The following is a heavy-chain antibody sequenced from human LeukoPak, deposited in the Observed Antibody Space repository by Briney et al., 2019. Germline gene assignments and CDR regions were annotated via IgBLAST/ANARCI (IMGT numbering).Heavy chain of an antibody. CDR3: ARGLEGYSAGWSRFFEY. D-gene: IGHD6-19*01. CDR1: GYSISRGYY. V-gene: IGHV4-38-2*01. Sequence: PSETLSLTCGVSGYSISRGYYWGWIRQPPGNGLEWIGNIYHTGSTYYNPSLRSRVTISVDTSKNQFFLKLTSVTAADTAVYYCARGLEGYSAGWSRFFEYGGQGTLATVSS. J-gene: IGHJ4*02. CDR2: IYHTGST.